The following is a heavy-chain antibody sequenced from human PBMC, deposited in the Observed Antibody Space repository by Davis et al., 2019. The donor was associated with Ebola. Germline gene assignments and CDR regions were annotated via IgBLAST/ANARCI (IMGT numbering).Heavy chain of an antibody. J-gene: IGHJ6*01. CDR1: GITFRNLW. CDR3: TLLQEHL. V-gene: IGHV3-7*01. CDR2: IDEDGTYT. Sequence: GESLKISCEASGITFRNLWMSWVRQAPGKGLEWVALIDEDGTYTFHADSVKGRFSISRDNAENSLYLQMNSLHQGPIGLPPGTLLQEHLWG.